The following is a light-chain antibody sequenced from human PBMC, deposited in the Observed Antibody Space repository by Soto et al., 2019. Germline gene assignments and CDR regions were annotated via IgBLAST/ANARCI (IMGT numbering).Light chain of an antibody. V-gene: IGKV4-1*01. CDR3: QQYYSTPPWT. CDR1: RSVLSSSNNKNY. J-gene: IGKJ1*01. CDR2: CAA. Sequence: DIVMTQSPYPLAVSQVQPGPFKCTSSRSVLSSSNNKNYLASYQKKPGQPPNMXXYCAATRESGGPDRCSSGRSGGNVALTISSLQAEDVAVYYCQQYYSTPPWTFGQGTKVDI.